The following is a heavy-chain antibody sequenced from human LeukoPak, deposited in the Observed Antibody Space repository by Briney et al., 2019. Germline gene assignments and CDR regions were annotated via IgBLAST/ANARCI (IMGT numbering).Heavy chain of an antibody. Sequence: SETLSLTCAVYGGSFSGYYWSWIRQPPGKGLEWIGEINHSGSTNYNPSLKSRVTISVDTSKNQFSLKLTSVTAADTAVYYCARGGDGYTTYWYFDLWGRGTLVTVSS. D-gene: IGHD5-24*01. CDR2: INHSGST. J-gene: IGHJ2*01. CDR3: ARGGDGYTTYWYFDL. CDR1: GGSFSGYY. V-gene: IGHV4-34*01.